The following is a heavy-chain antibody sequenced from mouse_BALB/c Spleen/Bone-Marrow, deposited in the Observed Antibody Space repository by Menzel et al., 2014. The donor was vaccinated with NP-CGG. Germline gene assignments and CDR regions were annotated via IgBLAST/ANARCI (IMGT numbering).Heavy chain of an antibody. V-gene: IGHV1-54*03. D-gene: IGHD4-1*01. Sequence: QVQLKESGAELVRPGTSVKVSCKASGYAFTNHLIEWVKQRPGQGLEWIGVINPGSGSTNYNENFKGKATLTADKSSSTPFKQLSSLTSDDSAIYCCARRLTGTLYFDYWGQGTTLTVSS. CDR2: INPGSGST. J-gene: IGHJ2*01. CDR1: GYAFTNHL. CDR3: ARRLTGTLYFDY.